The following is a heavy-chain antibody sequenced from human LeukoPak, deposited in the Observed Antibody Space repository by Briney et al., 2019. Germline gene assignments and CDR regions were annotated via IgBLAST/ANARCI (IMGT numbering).Heavy chain of an antibody. CDR2: ISWNSGSI. D-gene: IGHD6-13*01. CDR3: AKDLAATIPVGFDY. CDR1: GFTFDDYA. V-gene: IGHV3-9*01. J-gene: IGHJ4*02. Sequence: GGSLRLSCAASGFTFDDYAMHWVRQAPGKGLEWVSGISWNSGSIGYADSVKGRFTISRDNAKNSLYLQMNSLRAEDTALYYCAKDLAATIPVGFDYWGQGTLVTVSS.